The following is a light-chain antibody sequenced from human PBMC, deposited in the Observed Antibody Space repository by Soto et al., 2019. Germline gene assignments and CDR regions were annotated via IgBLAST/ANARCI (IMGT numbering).Light chain of an antibody. Sequence: EIVMTQSPLTLPVTPGAPASISCRSSQSLLYNNTYNYLDWYVQKPGQSPQLLIYFCSNRAPGVPDRFSGSGSGTDFTLKINRVEAEDVGTYYCMQALQSLTFGQGTRLEIQ. CDR2: FCS. J-gene: IGKJ5*01. CDR1: QSLLYNNTYNY. CDR3: MQALQSLT. V-gene: IGKV2-28*01.